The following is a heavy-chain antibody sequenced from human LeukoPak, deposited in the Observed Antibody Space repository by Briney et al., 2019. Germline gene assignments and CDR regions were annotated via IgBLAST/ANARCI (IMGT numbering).Heavy chain of an antibody. J-gene: IGHJ4*02. CDR3: AKDRVATIKGVYYFDY. CDR1: GFTFSNYA. Sequence: GGSLRLSCAASGFTFSNYAIHWVRQAPGKGLEWVAVISYDGSNKYYADSVKGRFTISRDNSKNAVYLQMNSLRPEETAVYYCAKDRVATIKGVYYFDYWGQGTLVTVSS. CDR2: ISYDGSNK. V-gene: IGHV3-30*18. D-gene: IGHD5-12*01.